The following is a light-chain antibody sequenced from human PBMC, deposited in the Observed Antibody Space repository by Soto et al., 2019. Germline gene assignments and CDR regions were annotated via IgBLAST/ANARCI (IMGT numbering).Light chain of an antibody. CDR2: DAS. V-gene: IGKV3-15*01. Sequence: EIVMTQSPATLSVSPGERATLSCRASQSVSSNLAWYQQKPVLAPRLLIYDASTRATGIPARFSGNGSGTEFTLTIRSLQSEDVEVYYCQQYNNWPRTFGQGTKLEIK. CDR1: QSVSSN. J-gene: IGKJ2*01. CDR3: QQYNNWPRT.